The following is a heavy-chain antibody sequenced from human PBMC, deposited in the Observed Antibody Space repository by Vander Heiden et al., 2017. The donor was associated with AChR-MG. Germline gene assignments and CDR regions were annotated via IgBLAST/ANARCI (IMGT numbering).Heavy chain of an antibody. CDR3: ARGSVSEDYGSGSYYIDY. CDR1: GIIFSSYA. CDR2: ISYDGSNK. Sequence: QVQLVESGGGVVQPGRSLRLSCAASGIIFSSYAMHWVRQAPGKGLEWVAVISYDGSNKYYADSVKGRFTISRDNSKNTLYLQMNSLRAEDTAVYYCARGSVSEDYGSGSYYIDYWGQGTLVTVSS. D-gene: IGHD3-10*01. V-gene: IGHV3-30-3*01. J-gene: IGHJ4*02.